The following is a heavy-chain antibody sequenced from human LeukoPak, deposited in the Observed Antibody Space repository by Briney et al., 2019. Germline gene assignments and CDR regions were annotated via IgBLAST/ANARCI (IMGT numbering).Heavy chain of an antibody. D-gene: IGHD5-18*01. CDR1: GYTFTSYG. J-gene: IGHJ4*02. CDR3: APTPTDTAMGAFDY. CDR2: INPSGGST. V-gene: IGHV1-46*01. Sequence: GASVKVFCKASGYTFTSYGISWVRQAPGQGLEWMGIINPSGGSTSYAQKFQGRVTMTRDTSTSTVYMELSSLRSEDTAVYYCAPTPTDTAMGAFDYWGQGTLVTVSS.